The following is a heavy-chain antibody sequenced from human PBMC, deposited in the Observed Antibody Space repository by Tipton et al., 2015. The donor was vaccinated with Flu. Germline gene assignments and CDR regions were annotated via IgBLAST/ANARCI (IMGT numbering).Heavy chain of an antibody. V-gene: IGHV4-34*01. Sequence: QLVQSGGGLVKPGGSLRLSCAASGFTFSDAWMSWVRQAPGKGLEWIGEITHSGSTTYNPSLKSRVTVSLDKSKNQFSLKLTSVTAADTAVYYCARGGGGYSPWGQGTLVTVSS. D-gene: IGHD3-22*01. CDR2: ITHSGST. CDR1: GFTFSDAW. J-gene: IGHJ5*02. CDR3: ARGGGGYSP.